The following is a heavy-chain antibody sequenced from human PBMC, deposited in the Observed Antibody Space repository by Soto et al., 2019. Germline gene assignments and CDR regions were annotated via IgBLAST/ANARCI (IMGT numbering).Heavy chain of an antibody. V-gene: IGHV1-69*01. D-gene: IGHD3-22*01. J-gene: IGHJ6*02. CDR1: GGTPSNSA. Sequence: QVHLLLQSGAEVKKPGSSVKVSCKASGGTPSNSAISWVRQAPGQGLEWMGGIIPVFGLVKYAQNFQGRVTNTADESTNTAYMELSSLRPEDTAVYYCAGGRIVVVGSRAYYGMDVWGQGTTVTVSS. CDR3: AGGRIVVVGSRAYYGMDV. CDR2: IIPVFGLV.